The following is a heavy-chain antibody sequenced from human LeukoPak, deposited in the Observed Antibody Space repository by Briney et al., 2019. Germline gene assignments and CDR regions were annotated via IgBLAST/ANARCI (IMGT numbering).Heavy chain of an antibody. Sequence: GGSLRLSCAASGFTFSSYGMHWVRQAPGKGLEWVAFIRYDGSNIYYADSVKGRFTISRDNSKNTLYLQMNSLRAEDTAVYYCAKDTYYDILTGTPSYYYYGMDVWGQGTTVTVSS. CDR2: IRYDGSNI. CDR3: AKDTYYDILTGTPSYYYYGMDV. D-gene: IGHD3-9*01. V-gene: IGHV3-30*02. CDR1: GFTFSSYG. J-gene: IGHJ6*02.